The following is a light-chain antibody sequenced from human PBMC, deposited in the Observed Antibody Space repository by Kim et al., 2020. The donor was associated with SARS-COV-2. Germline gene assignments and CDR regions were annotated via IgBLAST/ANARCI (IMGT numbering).Light chain of an antibody. CDR1: KLGDKY. J-gene: IGLJ3*02. V-gene: IGLV3-1*01. CDR2: QDT. CDR3: QAWDSSPVV. Sequence: SYELTQPPSVSVSPGQTASFTCSGDKLGDKYTAGYQQRPGQSPVLVIYQDTKRPSGIPERFSGSNSGNTATLTISEAQAMDEADYYCQAWDSSPVVFGGGTQLTVL.